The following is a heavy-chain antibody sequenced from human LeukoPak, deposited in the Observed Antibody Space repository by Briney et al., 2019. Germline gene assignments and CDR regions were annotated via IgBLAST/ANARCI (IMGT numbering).Heavy chain of an antibody. CDR3: ARGRPGYSSSWYGDY. V-gene: IGHV1-8*01. J-gene: IGHJ4*02. Sequence: ASVKASCKASGYTFITYDINWVRQATGQGLEWMGWMNPNSGNTGYAQKFQGRVTMTRNTSISTAYLELSSLRSEDTAVYYCARGRPGYSSSWYGDYWGQGTLVTVSS. D-gene: IGHD6-13*01. CDR2: MNPNSGNT. CDR1: GYTFITYD.